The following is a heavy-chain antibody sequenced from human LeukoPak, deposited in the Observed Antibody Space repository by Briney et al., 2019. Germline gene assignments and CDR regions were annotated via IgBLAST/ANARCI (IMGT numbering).Heavy chain of an antibody. CDR3: ARGYCSSTSCSSDY. V-gene: IGHV3-30*04. Sequence: GGSLRLSRAASGFTFSSYAMHWVRQAPGKGLEWVAVISYDGGNKYYADSVKGRFTISRDNSKNTLYLQMNSLRAEDTAVYYCARGYCSSTSCSSDYWGQGTLVTVSS. J-gene: IGHJ4*02. CDR1: GFTFSSYA. CDR2: ISYDGGNK. D-gene: IGHD2-2*01.